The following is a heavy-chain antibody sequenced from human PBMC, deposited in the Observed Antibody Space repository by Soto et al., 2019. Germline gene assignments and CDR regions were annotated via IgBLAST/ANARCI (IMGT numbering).Heavy chain of an antibody. CDR3: ARDALGYSYGYYGMDV. CDR2: IWYDGSNK. D-gene: IGHD5-18*01. CDR1: GFTFSSYG. V-gene: IGHV3-33*01. Sequence: PGGSLRLSCAASGFTFSSYGMHWVRQAPGKGLEWVAVIWYDGSNKYYADSVKGRFTISRDNSKNTLYLQMNSLRAEDTAVYYCARDALGYSYGYYGMDVWGQGTTVTVSS. J-gene: IGHJ6*02.